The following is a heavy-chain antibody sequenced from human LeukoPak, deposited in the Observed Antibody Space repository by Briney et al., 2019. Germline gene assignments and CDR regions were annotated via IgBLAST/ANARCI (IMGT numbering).Heavy chain of an antibody. J-gene: IGHJ4*02. V-gene: IGHV3-53*01. CDR3: ARGGEPLAANTLAY. Sequence: GGSLRLSCAASGFTVITNEMTWVRQAAGKGLECDSVLYSDSNTKYADSVQGRFTISRDNAKNTLYLEVNSLSPDDTAVYYCARGGEPLAANTLAYWGQGTLVTVSS. CDR2: LYSDSNT. CDR1: GFTVITNE. D-gene: IGHD1-14*01.